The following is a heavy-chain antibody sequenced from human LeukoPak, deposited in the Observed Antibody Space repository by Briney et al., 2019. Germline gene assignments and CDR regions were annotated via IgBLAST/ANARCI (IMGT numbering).Heavy chain of an antibody. CDR3: ARASYGSESPGPFYYGVDV. J-gene: IGHJ6*02. D-gene: IGHD3-10*01. Sequence: GGSLRLSCAASGFTFSSYAIHWVRQAPGKGLDWVALISYDGSSKYYADSVKGRFTISRDNSKNTLYLQMNSLRAEDTAVYYCARASYGSESPGPFYYGVDVWGQGTTVTVSS. V-gene: IGHV3-30-3*01. CDR1: GFTFSSYA. CDR2: ISYDGSSK.